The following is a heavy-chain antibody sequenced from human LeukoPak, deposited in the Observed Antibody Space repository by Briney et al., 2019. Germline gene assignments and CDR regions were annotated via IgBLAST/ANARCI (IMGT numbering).Heavy chain of an antibody. CDR3: ARDPIVGAVNY. CDR2: INHSGST. CDR1: GGSFSGYY. V-gene: IGHV4-34*01. D-gene: IGHD1-26*01. J-gene: IGHJ4*02. Sequence: SETLSLTCAVYGGSFSGYYWSWIRQPPGKGLEWIGEINHSGSTNYNPSLKSRVTISVDTSKNQFSLKLSSVTAADTAVYYCARDPIVGAVNYWGQGTLVTVSS.